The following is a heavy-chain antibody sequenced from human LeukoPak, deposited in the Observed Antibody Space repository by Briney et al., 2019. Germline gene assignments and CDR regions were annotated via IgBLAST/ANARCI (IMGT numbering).Heavy chain of an antibody. Sequence: GGSLRLSCAASGFTFSDYYMSWVRQAPGKGLEWVSYISGSSTYTNYADSVKGRFTISRDNAKNSLYLHMNSLRDEDTAVYYCARDKPAGYCVDYWGQGTLVTVSS. CDR1: GFTFSDYY. D-gene: IGHD3-9*01. CDR2: ISGSSTYT. V-gene: IGHV3-11*06. J-gene: IGHJ4*02. CDR3: ARDKPAGYCVDY.